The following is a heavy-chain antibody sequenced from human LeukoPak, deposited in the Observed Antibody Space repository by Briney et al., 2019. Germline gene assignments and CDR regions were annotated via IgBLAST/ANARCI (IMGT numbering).Heavy chain of an antibody. CDR2: IIPIFGTA. D-gene: IGHD3-3*01. CDR1: GGTFSSYA. V-gene: IGHV1-69*01. CDR3: ARGGRRDSRFLEWLSRPYYGMDV. J-gene: IGHJ6*02. Sequence: ASVKVSCKASGGTFSSYAISWVRQAPGQGLEWMGGIIPIFGTANYAQKFQGRVTITADESTSTAYMELSSLRSEDTAVYYCARGGRRDSRFLEWLSRPYYGMDVWGQGTTVTVSS.